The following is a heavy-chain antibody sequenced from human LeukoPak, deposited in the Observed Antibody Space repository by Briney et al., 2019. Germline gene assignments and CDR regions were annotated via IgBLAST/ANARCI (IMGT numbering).Heavy chain of an antibody. J-gene: IGHJ4*02. CDR1: GYISTSYV. V-gene: IGHV7-4-1*02. D-gene: IGHD3-22*01. Sequence: ASVKVSCKASGYISTSYVLHWVRQAPGQGLVWMGWINTNTGNPTYAQDFTGRFVFSLDTSVSTAYLQISSLKADDTAMYYCARGDYETHGYQTRWGQGTLVTVSS. CDR2: INTNTGNP. CDR3: ARGDYETHGYQTR.